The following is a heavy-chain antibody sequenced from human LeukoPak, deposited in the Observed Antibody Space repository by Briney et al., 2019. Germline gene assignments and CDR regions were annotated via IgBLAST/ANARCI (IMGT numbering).Heavy chain of an antibody. J-gene: IGHJ4*02. CDR2: INPTTGGT. D-gene: IGHD3-16*01. CDR1: GYTFIDYY. CDR3: ATPGEDNTDTPFDY. V-gene: IGHV1-2*06. Sequence: ASVKVSFKTSGYTFIDYYIHWIRQAPGQGLEWMGRINPTTGGTDFAQKFQGKVSMTRDTSISTAYMELSRLGSNDTAVYYCATPGEDNTDTPFDYWGQGTLVTVSS.